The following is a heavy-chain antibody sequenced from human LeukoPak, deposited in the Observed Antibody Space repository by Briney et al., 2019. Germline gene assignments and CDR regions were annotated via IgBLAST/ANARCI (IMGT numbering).Heavy chain of an antibody. CDR1: GFTFNTYE. J-gene: IGHJ4*02. CDR3: ARDSGWAFDY. D-gene: IGHD1-26*01. Sequence: GGSLRLSCAASGFTFNTYEMSWVRQTPGKGLEWVSYIGSSGTTRYYADSVKGRFTISRDNAKNSVYLQMNSLRDEDTAVYYCARDSGWAFDYWGQGTLVTVSS. CDR2: IGSSGTTR. V-gene: IGHV3-48*03.